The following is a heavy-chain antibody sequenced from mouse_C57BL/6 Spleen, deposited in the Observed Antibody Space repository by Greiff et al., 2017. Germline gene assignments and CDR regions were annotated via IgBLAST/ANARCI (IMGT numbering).Heavy chain of an antibody. CDR3: MRRLGYSGAMDY. Sequence: DVQLVESGGGLVQPKGSLKLSCAASGFSFNTYAMHWVRQAPEKGLEWVARIRRKSHNYATYYPYSVKDRFTISRYDSESMLYQQMNNSKAEDTAMYYGMRRLGYSGAMDYWGQGTSVTVSS. D-gene: IGHD2-3*01. V-gene: IGHV10-1*01. J-gene: IGHJ4*01. CDR1: GFSFNTYA. CDR2: IRRKSHNYAT.